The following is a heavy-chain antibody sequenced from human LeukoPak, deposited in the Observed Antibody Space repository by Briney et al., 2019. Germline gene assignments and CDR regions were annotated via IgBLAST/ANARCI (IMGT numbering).Heavy chain of an antibody. V-gene: IGHV3-30*02. CDR1: GFTFSSYG. Sequence: GGSLRLSCAASGFTFSSYGMHWVRQAPGKGLEWVAFIRYDGSNKYYADSVKGRFTISRDNSKNTLYLQMNSLRAEDTAVYYCAKDPLSKSSGSYPNYWGQGTLVTVSS. D-gene: IGHD1-26*01. J-gene: IGHJ4*02. CDR3: AKDPLSKSSGSYPNY. CDR2: IRYDGSNK.